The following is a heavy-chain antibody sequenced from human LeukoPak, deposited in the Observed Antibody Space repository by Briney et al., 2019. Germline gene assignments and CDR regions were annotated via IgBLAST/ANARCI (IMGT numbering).Heavy chain of an antibody. Sequence: SETLCLTCAVYGGSSSGYYRSWIRETLGRRLGRMWEINHSGSTNYNTSLKSRVTISVDTSKNQFSLKLSSVTAADTAVYYCARVRLWFGEITNWFDPWGQGTLVTVSS. D-gene: IGHD3-10*01. CDR2: INHSGST. CDR1: GGSSSGYY. V-gene: IGHV4-34*01. J-gene: IGHJ5*02. CDR3: ARVRLWFGEITNWFDP.